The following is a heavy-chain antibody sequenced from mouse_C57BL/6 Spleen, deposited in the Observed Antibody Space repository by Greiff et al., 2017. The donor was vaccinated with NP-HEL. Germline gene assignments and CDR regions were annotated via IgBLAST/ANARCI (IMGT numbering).Heavy chain of an antibody. CDR1: GYTFTSYW. CDR3: ARTGTGYWYFDV. V-gene: IGHV1-61*01. CDR2: IYPSDSET. D-gene: IGHD4-1*01. Sequence: QVQLQQSGAELVRPGSSVKLSCKASGYTFTSYWMDWVKQRPGQGLEWIGNIYPSDSETHYNEKFKDKATLTVDKSSSTAYMHLSSLASEDSAVXYYARTGTGYWYFDVWGTGTTVTVSS. J-gene: IGHJ1*03.